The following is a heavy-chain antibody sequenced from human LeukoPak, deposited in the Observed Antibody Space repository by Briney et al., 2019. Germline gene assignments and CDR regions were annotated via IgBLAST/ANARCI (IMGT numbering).Heavy chain of an antibody. D-gene: IGHD4-17*01. Sequence: QAGGSLRLSCAASGFVFSTYGMHWVRQAPGKGLEWVAVIWSHGNTKKYADSVTGRFTISRDNSKNTLYLEMNTLRAEDTAVYYCARDDDYDDHNTFDMWGHGTMVTVSS. V-gene: IGHV3-33*01. CDR3: ARDDDYDDHNTFDM. CDR1: GFVFSTYG. CDR2: IWSHGNTK. J-gene: IGHJ3*02.